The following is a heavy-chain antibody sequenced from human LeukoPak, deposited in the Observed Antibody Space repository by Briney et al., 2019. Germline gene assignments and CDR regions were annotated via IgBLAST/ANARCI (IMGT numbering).Heavy chain of an antibody. CDR2: IAIDGINK. CDR1: GFTFSNYA. Sequence: SLRLSCAPSGFTFSNYAIHWVRQAPGKGLEWVAVIAIDGINKFYADSVKGRVSLSRDNSKNTVYLQMSSLRVADTGVYYCGRGFSNWSLDYWGQGTLITV. D-gene: IGHD6-13*01. J-gene: IGHJ4*02. V-gene: IGHV3-30-3*01. CDR3: GRGFSNWSLDY.